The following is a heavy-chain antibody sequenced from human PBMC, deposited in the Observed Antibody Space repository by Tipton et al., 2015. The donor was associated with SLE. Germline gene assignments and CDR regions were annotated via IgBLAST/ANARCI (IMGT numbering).Heavy chain of an antibody. V-gene: IGHV3-33*01. CDR3: ARDLGPSGNFDY. J-gene: IGHJ4*02. CDR1: GFTFSSYG. CDR2: IWYDGSNK. Sequence: RSLRLSCAASGFTFSSYGMHWVRQAPGKGLEWVAVIWYDGSNKYYADSVKGRFTISRDNSKNTLYLQMNSLRAEDTAVYYCARDLGPSGNFDYWGQGTLVTVSS. D-gene: IGHD1-26*01.